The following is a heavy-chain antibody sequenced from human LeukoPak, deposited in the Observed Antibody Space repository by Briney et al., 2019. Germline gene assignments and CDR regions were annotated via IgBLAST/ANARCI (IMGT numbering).Heavy chain of an antibody. CDR1: GFTFSNAW. CDR2: IKSKTDGGTT. J-gene: IGHJ4*02. Sequence: GGSLRLSCAASGFTFSNAWMSWVRQAPEKGLEWVGRIKSKTDGGTTDYAAPVKGRFTISRDDSKNTLYLQMNSLKTEDTAVYYCTTWPAAHLKFDYWGQGTLVTVSS. V-gene: IGHV3-15*01. CDR3: TTWPAAHLKFDY. D-gene: IGHD2-2*01.